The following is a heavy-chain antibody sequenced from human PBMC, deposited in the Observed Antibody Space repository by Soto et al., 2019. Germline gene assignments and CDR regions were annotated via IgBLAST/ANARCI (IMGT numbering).Heavy chain of an antibody. Sequence: SETLSLTCTVSGGSISSYYWSWIRQPPGKGLEWIGYIYYSGSTNYNPSLKSRVTISVDTSKNQFSLKLSSVTAADTAVYYCARSPRYTNYGGNDLAYAFDYWGQGTLVTVSS. CDR1: GGSISSYY. CDR3: ARSPRYTNYGGNDLAYAFDY. J-gene: IGHJ4*02. D-gene: IGHD4-4*01. CDR2: IYYSGST. V-gene: IGHV4-59*01.